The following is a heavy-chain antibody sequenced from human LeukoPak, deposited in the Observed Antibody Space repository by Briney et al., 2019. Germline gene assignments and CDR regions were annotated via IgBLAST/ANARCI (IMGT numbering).Heavy chain of an antibody. D-gene: IGHD3-22*01. CDR2: ISGSGGST. Sequence: PGGSPRLSCAASGFTFSSYAMSWVRQAPGKGLEWVSAISGSGGSTYYADSVKGRFTISRDNSKNTLYLQMNSLRAEDTAVYYCAKDRGSSYYYDSSGYFDYWGQGALVTVSS. J-gene: IGHJ4*02. CDR3: AKDRGSSYYYDSSGYFDY. V-gene: IGHV3-23*01. CDR1: GFTFSSYA.